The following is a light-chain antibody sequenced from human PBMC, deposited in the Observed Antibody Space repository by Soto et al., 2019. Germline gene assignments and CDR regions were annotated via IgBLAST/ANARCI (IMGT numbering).Light chain of an antibody. CDR2: GAS. V-gene: IGKV3-15*01. CDR3: QQYNDWPRT. CDR1: QSVSSN. Sequence: EIVLTHSPASLSVSPGERATLSCRASQSVSSNLAWYPQKPGQAPRLLIYGASTRATGIPARFSGSGSGTEFTLTISSLQSEDFAVYYCQQYNDWPRTFGQGTKVDIK. J-gene: IGKJ1*01.